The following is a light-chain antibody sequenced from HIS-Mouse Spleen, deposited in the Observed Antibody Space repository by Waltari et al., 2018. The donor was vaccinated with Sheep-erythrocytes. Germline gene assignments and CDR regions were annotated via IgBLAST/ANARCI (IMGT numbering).Light chain of an antibody. Sequence: DIVMTQSPLSLPVTPGEPASISCRSSQSLLHSNGYNYLVWYRHKPGQSPQLLIYLGSNRASGVPDRFSGSGSGTDFTLKISRVEAEDVGVYYCMQALQTPIFTFGPGTKVDIK. CDR1: QSLLHSNGYNY. CDR2: LGS. V-gene: IGKV2-28*01. CDR3: MQALQTPIFT. J-gene: IGKJ3*01.